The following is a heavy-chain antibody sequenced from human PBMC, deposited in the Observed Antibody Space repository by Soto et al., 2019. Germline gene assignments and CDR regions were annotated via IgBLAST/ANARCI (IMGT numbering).Heavy chain of an antibody. CDR3: ARDRRSISTSCQLRAPWFDP. V-gene: IGHV1-2*04. CDR2: INPNSGGT. Sequence: ASVKVSCKASGYTFTGYYMHWVRQAPGQGLEWMGWINPNSGGTNYAQKFQGWVTMTRDTSISTAYMELSRLRSDDTAVYYCARDRRSISTSCQLRAPWFDPWGQGTLVTV. CDR1: GYTFTGYY. J-gene: IGHJ5*02. D-gene: IGHD2-2*01.